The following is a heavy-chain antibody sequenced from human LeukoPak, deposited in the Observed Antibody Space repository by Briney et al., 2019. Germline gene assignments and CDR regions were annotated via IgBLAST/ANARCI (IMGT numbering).Heavy chain of an antibody. V-gene: IGHV4-39*07. CDR3: ARDPRGIVGANHNWFDP. CDR1: GGSIRTSDYY. Sequence: SETLSLTCTVSGGSIRTSDYYWAWIRQPPGRGLEWIGTIHYSGSTFYKPPLKSRLTVSADTSRNQFYMKLSSVTAADTAVYYCARDPRGIVGANHNWFDPWGQGTLVTVSS. J-gene: IGHJ5*02. D-gene: IGHD1-26*01. CDR2: IHYSGST.